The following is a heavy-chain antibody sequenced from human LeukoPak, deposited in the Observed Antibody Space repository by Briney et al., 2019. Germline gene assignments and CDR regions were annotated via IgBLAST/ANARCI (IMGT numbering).Heavy chain of an antibody. CDR1: GGSIQGYY. Sequence: SETLSLTCAVSGGSIQGYYWSWIRQPPGKGLEWIGYIYYSGTIKYNPSLKSRVTLSADTSKNQVSLKLSSVTAADTAVYYCARGRYYYGNSAYYYFEYWGQGTLVTVSS. J-gene: IGHJ4*02. CDR2: IYYSGTI. V-gene: IGHV4-59*01. CDR3: ARGRYYYGNSAYYYFEY. D-gene: IGHD3-22*01.